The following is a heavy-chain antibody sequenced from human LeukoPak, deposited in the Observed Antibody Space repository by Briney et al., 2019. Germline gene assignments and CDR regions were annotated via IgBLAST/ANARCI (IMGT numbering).Heavy chain of an antibody. CDR3: ARGKRVEGYNWFDP. CDR2: ISYDGSNK. CDR1: GFTFSSYA. V-gene: IGHV3-30-3*01. Sequence: PGGSLRLSCAASGFTFSSYAMHWVRQAPGKGLEWVAVISYDGSNKYYADSVKGRFTISRDNSKNTLYLQMNSLRAEDTAVYYCARGKRVEGYNWFDPWGQGTLVTVSS. J-gene: IGHJ5*02. D-gene: IGHD2-15*01.